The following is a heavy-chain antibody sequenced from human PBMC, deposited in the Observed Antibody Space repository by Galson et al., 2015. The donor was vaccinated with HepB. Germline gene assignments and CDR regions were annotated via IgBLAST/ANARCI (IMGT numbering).Heavy chain of an antibody. CDR2: ISGSGGTT. D-gene: IGHD2-2*01. CDR1: GFSFSSYA. J-gene: IGHJ4*02. CDR3: AKVRANIVVVPTASFDY. V-gene: IGHV3-23*01. Sequence: SLRLSCAASGFSFSSYAMSWVRQAPGKGLEWVSAISGSGGTTYHVDFVKGRFTISRDNPKNTLYLQMNSLRAEDTAVYYCAKVRANIVVVPTASFDYWGQGTLVTVSS.